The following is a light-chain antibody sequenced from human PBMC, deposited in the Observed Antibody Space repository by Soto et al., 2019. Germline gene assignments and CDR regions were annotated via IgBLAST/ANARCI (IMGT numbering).Light chain of an antibody. V-gene: IGKV3-20*01. Sequence: EIVLTQSPGTLSLSPGERATLSCRASQSVSSTYFAWYQQKPGQALRLLTYGAASRATGIPDRFSGSGSGTDFTLTISRLEPEDFAVYYCQQYGSSPPTFGQGTKLEIK. J-gene: IGKJ2*01. CDR3: QQYGSSPPT. CDR1: QSVSSTY. CDR2: GAA.